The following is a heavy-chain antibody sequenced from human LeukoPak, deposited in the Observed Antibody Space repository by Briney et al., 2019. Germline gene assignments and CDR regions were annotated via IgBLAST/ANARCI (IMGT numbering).Heavy chain of an antibody. CDR2: IRYDGYHT. CDR3: AKPSGSGVDY. J-gene: IGHJ4*02. V-gene: IGHV3-30*02. Sequence: GGSLRLSCGASGFIFDTHDMHWVRQAPGKGLEWVAFIRYDGYHTYYADSVKGRFTITRDNSKNTLYLQMNSLRLEDMAVYYCAKPSGSGVDYWGRGTRVTVSS. CDR1: GFIFDTHD. D-gene: IGHD1-26*01.